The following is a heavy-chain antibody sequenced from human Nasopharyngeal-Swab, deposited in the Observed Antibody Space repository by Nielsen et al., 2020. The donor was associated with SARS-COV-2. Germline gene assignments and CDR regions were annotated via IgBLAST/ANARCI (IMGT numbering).Heavy chain of an antibody. CDR1: GFIFSSYA. CDR3: AKGVYSYGYVADLYFDY. Sequence: GGSLRLFCAASGFIFSSYAMHWVRQAPGKGLEWVAVISYDGSNKYYADSVKGRFTISRDNSKNTLYLQMNSLRAEDTAVYYCAKGVYSYGYVADLYFDYWGQGTLVTVSS. CDR2: ISYDGSNK. V-gene: IGHV3-30*04. D-gene: IGHD5-18*01. J-gene: IGHJ4*01.